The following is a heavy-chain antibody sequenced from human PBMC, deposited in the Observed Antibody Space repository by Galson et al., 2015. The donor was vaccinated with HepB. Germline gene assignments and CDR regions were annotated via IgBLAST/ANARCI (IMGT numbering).Heavy chain of an antibody. J-gene: IGHJ4*02. D-gene: IGHD1-26*01. CDR2: TYYRSRWYS. CDR1: GDSVSSNSAA. CDR3: VRLVGGTRDY. Sequence: CAISGDSVSSNSAAWNWIRQSPSRGLEYLGRTYYRSRWYSESAPSVKGRITIKADTSRNQFSLRLDSVTPEDSAAYYCVRLVGGTRDYWGQGTLVTVSS. V-gene: IGHV6-1*01.